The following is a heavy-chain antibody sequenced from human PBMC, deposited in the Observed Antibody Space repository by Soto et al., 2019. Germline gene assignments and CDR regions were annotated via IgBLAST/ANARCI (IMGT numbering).Heavy chain of an antibody. J-gene: IGHJ6*02. CDR2: INHSGST. V-gene: IGHV4-34*01. CDR3: AGQAAAGTHYYGMDV. Sequence: SETLSLTCAVYGGSFSGYYWSWIRQPPGKGLEWIGEINHSGSTNYNPSLKSRVTISVDTSKNQFPLKLSSVTAADTAVYYCAGQAAAGTHYYGMDVWGQGTTVTVSS. D-gene: IGHD6-13*01. CDR1: GGSFSGYY.